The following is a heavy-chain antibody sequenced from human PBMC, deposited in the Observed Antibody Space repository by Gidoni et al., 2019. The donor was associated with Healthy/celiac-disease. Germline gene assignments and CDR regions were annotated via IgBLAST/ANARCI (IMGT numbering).Heavy chain of an antibody. CDR2: IYPGDSDT. D-gene: IGHD6-13*01. Sequence: EVQLVQSGAEVNKPGESLKISCKGSGYSFTSYWIGWVRQMLGKGLEWMGIIYPGDSDTRYSPSFQGQVTISADKSISTAYLQWSSLKASDTAMYYCASRHSSSWYAFDYWGQGTLVTVSS. V-gene: IGHV5-51*03. CDR3: ASRHSSSWYAFDY. J-gene: IGHJ4*02. CDR1: GYSFTSYW.